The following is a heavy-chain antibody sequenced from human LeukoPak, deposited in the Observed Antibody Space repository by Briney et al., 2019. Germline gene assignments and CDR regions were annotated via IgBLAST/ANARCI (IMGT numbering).Heavy chain of an antibody. CDR2: IYHSGST. CDR1: GNSISSGYY. Sequence: PSETLSLTCAVSGNSISSGYYWGWIRQPPGKGLEWIGTIYHSGSTSYNPSLKSRVTISVDTSENRFSLRLSSVTAADTAVYYCARESDSGCFSNYWGQGILVTVSS. CDR3: ARESDSGCFSNY. J-gene: IGHJ4*02. V-gene: IGHV4-38-2*01. D-gene: IGHD3-22*01.